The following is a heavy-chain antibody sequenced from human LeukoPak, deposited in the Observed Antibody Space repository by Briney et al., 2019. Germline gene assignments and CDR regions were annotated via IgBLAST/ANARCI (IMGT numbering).Heavy chain of an antibody. Sequence: SETLSLTCTVSCGSISSGSYYWGCIRQPPGKGLEWIGSIYYSGSTYYNPSLKSRVTISVDTSKNQFSLRLNSVTAADTAVYYRARHGSSGGSCYSADGWFDPWGQGTLVTVSS. CDR2: IYYSGST. D-gene: IGHD2-15*01. V-gene: IGHV4-39*01. CDR3: ARHGSSGGSCYSADGWFDP. J-gene: IGHJ5*02. CDR1: CGSISSGSYY.